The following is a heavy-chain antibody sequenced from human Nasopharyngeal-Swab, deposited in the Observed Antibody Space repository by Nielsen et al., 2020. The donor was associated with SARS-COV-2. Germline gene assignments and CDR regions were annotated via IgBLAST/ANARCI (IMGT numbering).Heavy chain of an antibody. D-gene: IGHD1-26*01. CDR3: ARGLYSGSHEYFDL. CDR1: GGSFSGYY. CDR2: INHSGST. V-gene: IGHV4-34*01. Sequence: SETLSLTCAVYGGSFSGYYWSWIRQPPGKGLEWIGEINHSGSTNYNPSLKSRVTISVDTSKNQFSLKLSSVTAADTAVYYCARGLYSGSHEYFDLWGRGTLATVSS. J-gene: IGHJ2*01.